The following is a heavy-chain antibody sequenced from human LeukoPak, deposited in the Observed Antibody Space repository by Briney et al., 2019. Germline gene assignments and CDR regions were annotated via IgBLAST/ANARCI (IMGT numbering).Heavy chain of an antibody. CDR2: IKSKTDGGTT. D-gene: IGHD5-24*01. J-gene: IGHJ5*02. V-gene: IGHV3-15*07. CDR3: TTEGMEMATAP. CDR1: GVTLSNYA. Sequence: GGSLRLSCVASGVTLSNYAMNWVRQAPGKGLEWVGRIKSKTDGGTTDYAAPVKGRFTISRDDSKNTLYLQMNSLKTEDTAVYYCTTEGMEMATAPWGQGTLVTASS.